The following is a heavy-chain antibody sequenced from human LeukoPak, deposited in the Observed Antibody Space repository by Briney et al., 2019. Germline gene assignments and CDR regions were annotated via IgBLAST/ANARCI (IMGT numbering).Heavy chain of an antibody. J-gene: IGHJ4*02. Sequence: SVKVSCKASGGTFSSYAISWVRQAPGQRLEWMGGIIPIFGTANYAQKFQGRVTITADESTSTAYMELSSLRSEDTAVYYCARSPYYYDSSGYYYWGQGTLVTVSS. CDR1: GGTFSSYA. CDR3: ARSPYYYDSSGYYY. V-gene: IGHV1-69*13. CDR2: IIPIFGTA. D-gene: IGHD3-22*01.